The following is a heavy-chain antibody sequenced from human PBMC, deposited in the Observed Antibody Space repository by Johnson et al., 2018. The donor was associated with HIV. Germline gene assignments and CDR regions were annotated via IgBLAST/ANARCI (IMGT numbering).Heavy chain of an antibody. CDR3: ARVNGGAFDI. CDR2: INWNGGNT. J-gene: IGHJ3*02. V-gene: IGHV3-20*04. D-gene: IGHD4-23*01. Sequence: MQLVESGGGLIQPGGSLRLSCAPSGFTFDDYGMSWVRQAPGKGLEWVSGINWNGGNTSYADSVKGRFTISRDNAKNSLYLQMNSLRAEDTALYYCARVNGGAFDIWGQGTMVTVSS. CDR1: GFTFDDYG.